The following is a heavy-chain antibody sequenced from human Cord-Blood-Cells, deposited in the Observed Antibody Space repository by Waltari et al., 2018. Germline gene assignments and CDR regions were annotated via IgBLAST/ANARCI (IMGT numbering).Heavy chain of an antibody. Sequence: QLQLQESGPGLVKPSETLSLTCTVSGGSISSSSYYWGWIRQPPGKGLEWIGSIYYSGSTYDNPSLKSRVTISVDTSKNQFSLKRSSVTAADTAVYYCASYPSSRWRTDAFDIWGQGTMVTVSS. CDR3: ASYPSSRWRTDAFDI. D-gene: IGHD3-16*02. CDR1: GGSISSSSYY. V-gene: IGHV4-39*01. J-gene: IGHJ3*02. CDR2: IYYSGST.